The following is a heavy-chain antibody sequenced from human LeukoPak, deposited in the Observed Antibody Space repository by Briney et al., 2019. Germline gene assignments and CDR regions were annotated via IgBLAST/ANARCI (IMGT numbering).Heavy chain of an antibody. CDR2: IYPGDSDT. Sequence: GESLKISCKGSGYSFTSFWIGWVRQLPGKGLEWMGIIYPGDSDTRYSPFFQGQVTISADKSISTAYLQWSSLKASDTAMYYCARHSFSDRLAASPDYWGQGTLVTDSS. V-gene: IGHV5-51*01. J-gene: IGHJ4*02. CDR3: ARHSFSDRLAASPDY. D-gene: IGHD2-15*01. CDR1: GYSFTSFW.